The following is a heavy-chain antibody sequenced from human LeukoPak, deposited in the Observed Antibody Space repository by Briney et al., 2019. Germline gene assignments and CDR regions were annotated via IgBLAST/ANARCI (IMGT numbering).Heavy chain of an antibody. D-gene: IGHD4-17*01. J-gene: IGHJ5*02. CDR2: IKQDGSEK. Sequence: PGGSLRLSCAASGFTFITYAMTWVRHAPGKGLEWVANIKQDGSEKYYVDSVKGRFTISRDNAKNSLYLQMNSLRAEDTAVYYCARDLPIDYGDYVPNWFDPWGQGTLVTVSS. CDR3: ARDLPIDYGDYVPNWFDP. V-gene: IGHV3-7*01. CDR1: GFTFITYA.